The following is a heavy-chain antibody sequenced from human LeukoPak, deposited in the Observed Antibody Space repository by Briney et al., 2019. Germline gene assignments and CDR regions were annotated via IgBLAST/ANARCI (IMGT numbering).Heavy chain of an antibody. J-gene: IGHJ4*02. CDR2: ISGSSSYI. CDR1: GFTFSRYS. Sequence: PGGSLRLSCAASGFTFSRYSMNWVRQAPGKGLEWVSSISGSSSYIYYADSVKGRFTISRDNAKNSLYLQMNSLRAEDTAVYYCARVKGGYSSVGHFDYWGQGTLVTVSS. V-gene: IGHV3-21*01. CDR3: ARVKGGYSSVGHFDY. D-gene: IGHD3-22*01.